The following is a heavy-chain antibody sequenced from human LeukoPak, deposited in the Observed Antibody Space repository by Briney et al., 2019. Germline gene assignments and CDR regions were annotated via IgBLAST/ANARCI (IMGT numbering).Heavy chain of an antibody. Sequence: SETLSLTCTVSGGSISSYYWSWIRQPPGKGLEWLGYIYYSGSTNYNPSLKSRVTISVDTSKNQFSLKLSSVTAADTAVYYCARVPYYYDSSGLNAFDIWGQGTMVTVSS. J-gene: IGHJ3*02. CDR1: GGSISSYY. CDR3: ARVPYYYDSSGLNAFDI. CDR2: IYYSGST. V-gene: IGHV4-59*01. D-gene: IGHD3-22*01.